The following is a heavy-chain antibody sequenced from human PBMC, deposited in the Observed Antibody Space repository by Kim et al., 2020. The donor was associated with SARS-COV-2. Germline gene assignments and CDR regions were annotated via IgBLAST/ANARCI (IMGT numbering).Heavy chain of an antibody. J-gene: IGHJ4*02. V-gene: IGHV4-34*01. D-gene: IGHD1-26*01. Sequence: SHPSLKSRVTISVDTSKNQFSLKLSSVTAADTAVYYCARFDSGSYTGFDYWGQGTLVTVSS. CDR3: ARFDSGSYTGFDY.